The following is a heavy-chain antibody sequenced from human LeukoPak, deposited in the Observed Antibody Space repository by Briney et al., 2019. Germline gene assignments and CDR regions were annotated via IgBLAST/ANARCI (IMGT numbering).Heavy chain of an antibody. CDR3: ARAVGQQLVQDDAFDI. J-gene: IGHJ3*02. CDR1: GYTFTGYY. Sequence: ASVKVSCKASGYTFTGYYMHWVRQAPGQGLEWMGWINPNSGGTNYAQKFQGRVTITADKSTSTAYMELSSLRSEDTVVYYCARAVGQQLVQDDAFDIWGQGTMVTVSS. CDR2: INPNSGGT. V-gene: IGHV1-2*01. D-gene: IGHD6-13*01.